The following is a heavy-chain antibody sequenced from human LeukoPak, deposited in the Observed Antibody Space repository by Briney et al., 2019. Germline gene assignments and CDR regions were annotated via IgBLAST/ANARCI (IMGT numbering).Heavy chain of an antibody. J-gene: IGHJ6*03. V-gene: IGHV4-38-2*01. CDR3: ARHRGDNSNPRYYFYYMDV. Sequence: SETLSLTCSVSGHSISSGYYWGLIRQPPGKGLEWIGTMYHRGSTYYNPSLKSRVTMSGDTSKNHFSLKLSSVIAADAAVYYCARHRGDNSNPRYYFYYMDVWGKGTTVTVSS. D-gene: IGHD4-11*01. CDR2: MYHRGST. CDR1: GHSISSGYY.